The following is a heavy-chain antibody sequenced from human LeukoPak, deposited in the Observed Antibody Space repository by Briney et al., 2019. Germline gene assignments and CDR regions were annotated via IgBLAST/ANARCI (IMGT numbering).Heavy chain of an antibody. CDR1: GYTFTSYG. CDR3: ARVGLPRVRGVIITGHYYYSMDV. CDR2: ISAYNGNT. J-gene: IGHJ6*02. D-gene: IGHD3-10*01. V-gene: IGHV1-18*01. Sequence: ASVKVSCKASGYTFTSYGISWVRQAPGQGLEWMGWISAYNGNTNYAQKLQGRVTMTTDTSTSTAYMELRSLRSDDTAVYYCARVGLPRVRGVIITGHYYYSMDVWGQGTTVTVSS.